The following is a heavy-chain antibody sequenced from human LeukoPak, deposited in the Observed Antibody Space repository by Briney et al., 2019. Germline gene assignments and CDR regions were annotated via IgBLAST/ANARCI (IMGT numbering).Heavy chain of an antibody. CDR2: INPRSGST. J-gene: IGHJ4*02. Sequence: GASVKVSCKASGYTFTSYYMHWVRQAPGQGLEWMGIINPRSGSTSYAQKFQGRVTMTRDTSTSTVYLELSSLRSEDTAVYYCARGPEGYSYGSYYFDYWGQGTLVTVSS. CDR3: ARGPEGYSYGSYYFDY. CDR1: GYTFTSYY. D-gene: IGHD5-18*01. V-gene: IGHV1-46*01.